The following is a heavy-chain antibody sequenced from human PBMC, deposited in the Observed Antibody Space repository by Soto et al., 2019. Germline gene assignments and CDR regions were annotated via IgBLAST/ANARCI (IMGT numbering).Heavy chain of an antibody. CDR1: GGSFSGYD. J-gene: IGHJ6*02. D-gene: IGHD5-12*01. Sequence: SETLSLTCAVYGGSFSGYDWSWIRQPPGEGLEWIGEISHSGSTNYNPSLKSRVTISVDTSKNQFSLKMTSVTAADTAVYYCASRRRGYSVYERGRLGYFYFGMDVGVQVSTVP. CDR2: ISHSGST. V-gene: IGHV4-34*01. CDR3: ASRRRGYSVYERGRLGYFYFGMDV.